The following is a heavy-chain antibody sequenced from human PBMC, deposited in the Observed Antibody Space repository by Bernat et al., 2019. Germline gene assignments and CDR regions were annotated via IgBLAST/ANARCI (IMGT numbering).Heavy chain of an antibody. CDR1: GFTFSSSA. CDR3: AKDITIFLHAFDI. Sequence: EVQLLESGGGLVQPGGSLRLSCAASGFTFSSSAMSWVRQAPGKGLEWVSAISVSGGSTYYADSVKGRFTISRDNSKNTRYLQMNSLRAEDTAVYYCAKDITIFLHAFDIWGQGTMVTVSS. CDR2: ISVSGGST. J-gene: IGHJ3*02. V-gene: IGHV3-23*01. D-gene: IGHD3-3*01.